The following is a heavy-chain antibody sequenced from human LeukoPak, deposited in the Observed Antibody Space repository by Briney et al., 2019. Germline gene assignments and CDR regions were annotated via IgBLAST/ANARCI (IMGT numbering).Heavy chain of an antibody. CDR2: IYYSGST. D-gene: IGHD3-10*01. V-gene: IGHV4-59*08. J-gene: IGHJ4*02. CDR3: VRHVSSSSGYHFDY. Sequence: PSETLSLTCTVPGGSISSYYWSWIRQPPGKGLEWIGYIYYSGSTNYNPSLKSRVTISVDTSKNQFSLKLSSVTAADTAVYYCVRHVSSSSGYHFDYWGQGTLVTVSS. CDR1: GGSISSYY.